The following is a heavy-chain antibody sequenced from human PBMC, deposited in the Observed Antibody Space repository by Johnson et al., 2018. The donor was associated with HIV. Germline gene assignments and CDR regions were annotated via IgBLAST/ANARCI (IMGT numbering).Heavy chain of an antibody. CDR1: GITVGTNY. D-gene: IGHD2-21*01. V-gene: IGHV3-11*04. CDR2: ISSSGSIM. J-gene: IGHJ3*02. Sequence: QMMLVESGGGLVQPGGSLRLSCAASGITVGTNYMSWVRQAPGKGLEWVSYISSSGSIMYYVDSVKGRFTISRDTAKNSLYLQMNSLRAEDTAVYFCARVAYCGGDCYSRAHAFDIWGQGTMVTVSS. CDR3: ARVAYCGGDCYSRAHAFDI.